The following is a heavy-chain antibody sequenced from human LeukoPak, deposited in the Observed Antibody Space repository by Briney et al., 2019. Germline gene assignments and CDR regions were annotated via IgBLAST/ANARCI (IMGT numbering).Heavy chain of an antibody. Sequence: SETLSLTCIVSGGSISSYFWNWIRQPAGKGLEWIGKIHGGGSTTYNPSPNYNPSLKSRVTMSMDTSNNELSLSLTSVTAADTAVYYCARDLGWGSPVAYWGQGILVTVSS. V-gene: IGHV4-4*07. CDR2: IHGGGSTTYNPSP. D-gene: IGHD3-16*01. J-gene: IGHJ4*02. CDR1: GGSISSYF. CDR3: ARDLGWGSPVAY.